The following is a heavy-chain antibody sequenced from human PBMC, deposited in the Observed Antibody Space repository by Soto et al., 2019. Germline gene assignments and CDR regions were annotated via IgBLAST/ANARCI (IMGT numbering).Heavy chain of an antibody. V-gene: IGHV1-2*04. J-gene: IGHJ5*02. Sequence: QVQLVQSGAEVKKPGASVKVSCKASGYTFTGYYMHWVRQAPGQGLEWMGWINPNSGDTNYAQKFQGWVTMTRDTSISTAYMELSRLRSDDTAVYYCAREVGGELELPARGWFDPWGQGTLVTVSS. CDR1: GYTFTGYY. D-gene: IGHD1-7*01. CDR3: AREVGGELELPARGWFDP. CDR2: INPNSGDT.